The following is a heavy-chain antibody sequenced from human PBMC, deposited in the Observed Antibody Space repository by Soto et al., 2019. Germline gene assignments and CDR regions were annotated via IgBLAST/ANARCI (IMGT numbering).Heavy chain of an antibody. J-gene: IGHJ4*02. CDR1: GFTFSSYG. CDR3: AKDPGAYYYGSGSYSPPDY. Sequence: GGSLRLSCAASGFTFSSYGMHWVRQAPGKGLEWVAVISYDGSNKYYADSVKGRFTISRDNSKNTLYLQMNSLRAEDTAVYYCAKDPGAYYYGSGSYSPPDYWGQGTLVTVSS. D-gene: IGHD3-10*01. V-gene: IGHV3-30*18. CDR2: ISYDGSNK.